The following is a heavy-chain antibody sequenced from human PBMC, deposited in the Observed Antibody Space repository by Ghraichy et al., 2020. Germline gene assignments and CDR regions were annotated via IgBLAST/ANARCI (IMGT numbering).Heavy chain of an antibody. CDR1: GGSISSYY. Sequence: GSLRLSCTVSGGSISSYYWSWIRQPPGKGLEWIGYIYYSGSTNYNPSLKSRVTISVDTSKNQFSLKLSSVTAADTAVYYCARDHAYYDSSGYFGYFDYWGQGTLVTVSS. D-gene: IGHD3-22*01. J-gene: IGHJ4*02. CDR2: IYYSGST. CDR3: ARDHAYYDSSGYFGYFDY. V-gene: IGHV4-59*01.